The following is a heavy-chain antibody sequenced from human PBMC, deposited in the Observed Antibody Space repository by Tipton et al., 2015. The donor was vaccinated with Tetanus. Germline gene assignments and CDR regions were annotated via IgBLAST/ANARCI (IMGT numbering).Heavy chain of an antibody. CDR2: ISGSGTGT. D-gene: IGHD3-3*01. CDR1: GFTFSNYA. Sequence: VQLVQSGGGLVQPGGSLKISCAASGFTFSNYAMSWVRQAPGKRLEWVSSISGSGTGTYYADSVKGRFTISRDNSKSTLFLQMHSLRAEDTAVYYCANLPGARLTSFAVLADWGQGTLVTVSS. J-gene: IGHJ4*02. CDR3: ANLPGARLTSFAVLAD. V-gene: IGHV3-23*04.